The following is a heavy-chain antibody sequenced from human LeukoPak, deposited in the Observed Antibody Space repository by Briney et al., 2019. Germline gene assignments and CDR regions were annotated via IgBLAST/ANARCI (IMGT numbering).Heavy chain of an antibody. CDR1: GFTFSSYS. V-gene: IGHV3-21*01. Sequence: GGSLRLSCAASGFTFSSYSMNWVRQAPGKGLEWVSSISSSSSYIYYADSVKGRFTISRDNAKNSLYLQMNSLRAEDTAVYYCARDRSTTESYYYGMDVWGQGTTVTVSS. CDR3: ARDRSTTESYYYGMDV. CDR2: ISSSSSYI. D-gene: IGHD2/OR15-2a*01. J-gene: IGHJ6*02.